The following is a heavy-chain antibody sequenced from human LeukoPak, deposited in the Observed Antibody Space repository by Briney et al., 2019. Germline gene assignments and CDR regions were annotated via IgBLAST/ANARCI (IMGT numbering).Heavy chain of an antibody. D-gene: IGHD1-26*01. CDR3: ATGARSGSYYLNWRFPFDY. V-gene: IGHV1-24*01. CDR1: GYTLTELS. Sequence: ASVKVSCKVSGYTLTELSMHWVRQAPGKGLEWMGGFDPEDGETIYAQKFQGRVTMTEDTSTDTAYMELSSLRSEDTAVYYCATGARSGSYYLNWRFPFDYWGQGTLVTVSS. CDR2: FDPEDGET. J-gene: IGHJ4*02.